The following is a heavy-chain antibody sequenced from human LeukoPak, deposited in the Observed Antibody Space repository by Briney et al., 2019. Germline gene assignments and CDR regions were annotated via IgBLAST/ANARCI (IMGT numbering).Heavy chain of an antibody. D-gene: IGHD5-24*01. Sequence: GGSLRLSCAASGFTFSSYWMRWIRQAPGKGLVWVSRINSDGSSTSYADSVKGRFTISRDNAKNTLYLQMNSLRAEDTAVYYCAREDGSGGLDYWGQGTLVTVSS. CDR1: GFTFSSYW. J-gene: IGHJ4*02. V-gene: IGHV3-74*01. CDR2: INSDGSST. CDR3: AREDGSGGLDY.